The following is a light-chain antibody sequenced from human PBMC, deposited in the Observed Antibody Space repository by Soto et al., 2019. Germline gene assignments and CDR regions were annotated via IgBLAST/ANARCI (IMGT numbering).Light chain of an antibody. V-gene: IGKV3-20*01. Sequence: EIVLTQSPGTLSLSPGERATLPCWASQGVRTTYLAWYQQKPGQAPRLIIYGARRRATCIPDRFSGSESRTDFPLTISRLEPEDFAMNCCQQYGSSLWTFGQGTRLDIK. CDR1: QGVRTTY. CDR2: GAR. J-gene: IGKJ1*01. CDR3: QQYGSSLWT.